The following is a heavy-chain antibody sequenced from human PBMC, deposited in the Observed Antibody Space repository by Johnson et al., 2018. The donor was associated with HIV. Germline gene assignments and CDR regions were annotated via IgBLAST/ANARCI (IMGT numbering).Heavy chain of an antibody. CDR1: GFTFSSYA. CDR3: ARDLAGTERGNAFDI. Sequence: QVQLVESGGGVVQPGRSLRLSCAASGFTFSSYAMHWVRQAPGKGLEWVAGYTDSVRGRFTISRDNSKNTLYLQMNSLRAEDTAVYYCARDLAGTERGNAFDIWGQGTMVTVSS. J-gene: IGHJ3*02. D-gene: IGHD1-1*01. V-gene: IGHV3-30*04.